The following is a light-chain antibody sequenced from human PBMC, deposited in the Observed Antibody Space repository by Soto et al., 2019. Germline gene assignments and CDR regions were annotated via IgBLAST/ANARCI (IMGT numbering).Light chain of an antibody. J-gene: IGKJ1*01. CDR2: TTT. Sequence: DIQMTQSPSSLSASVGDTITITCRASQSVRSYLNWYQQKPGKAPDLLIYTTTSLQSEVPSRFSGSGSETRFTLTITSLQPEDFATYFCQQTYSAPPWTFGPGTKVDIK. CDR3: QQTYSAPPWT. V-gene: IGKV1-39*01. CDR1: QSVRSY.